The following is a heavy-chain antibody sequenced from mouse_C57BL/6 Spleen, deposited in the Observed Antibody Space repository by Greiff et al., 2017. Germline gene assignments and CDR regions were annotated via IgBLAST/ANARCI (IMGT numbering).Heavy chain of an antibody. CDR2: ISYDGSN. CDR1: GYSITSGYY. Sequence: VQLQQSGPGLVKPSQSLSLTCSVTGYSITSGYYWNWIRQFPGNKLEWMGYISYDGSNNYNPSLKNRISITRDTSKNQFFLKLNSVTTEDTATYDCARDYYGSSYEGYFDVWGTGTTVTVSS. CDR3: ARDYYGSSYEGYFDV. D-gene: IGHD1-1*01. J-gene: IGHJ1*03. V-gene: IGHV3-6*01.